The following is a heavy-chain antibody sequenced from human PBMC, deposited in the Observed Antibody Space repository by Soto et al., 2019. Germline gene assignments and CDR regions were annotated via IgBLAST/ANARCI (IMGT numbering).Heavy chain of an antibody. CDR1: GYTFTSCG. CDR2: ICAYNGNT. J-gene: IGHJ4*02. Sequence: ASVKVSCKAAGYTFTSCGISWVRQAPGQGREWMGWICAYNGNTNYAQKLQRRVTMTTDTSTSTPYMELRSLRSDATAVYYFVRHHEGLFDFWCQGTLVTRLL. V-gene: IGHV1-18*01. CDR3: VRHHEGLFDF.